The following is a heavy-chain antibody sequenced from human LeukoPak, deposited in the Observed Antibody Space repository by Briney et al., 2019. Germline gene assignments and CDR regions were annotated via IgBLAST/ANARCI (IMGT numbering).Heavy chain of an antibody. CDR3: ARSQYYYDSSGYNYY. CDR1: VGSISSYH. J-gene: IGHJ4*02. CDR2: IYYSGST. Sequence: SETLSLPCTVSVGSISSYHWRWLRQPPGKGLEWIGYIYYSGSTIYNPSLKSRVTISVDTSKNQFSLQLSSVSAADTAVYYCARSQYYYDSSGYNYYWGQGTLVTVSS. V-gene: IGHV4-59*01. D-gene: IGHD3-22*01.